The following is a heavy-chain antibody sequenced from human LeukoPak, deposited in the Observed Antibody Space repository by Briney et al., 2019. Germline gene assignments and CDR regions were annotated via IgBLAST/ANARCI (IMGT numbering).Heavy chain of an antibody. Sequence: PGGSLRLSCAASGFTFSSYAMSWVRQAPGKGLEWVSAISGSGGSTYYADSVKGRFTISRDNSKNTLYLQMNSLRAEDTAVYYCAKDLLLSSSGWWSSSDYWGQGTLVTVSS. CDR1: GFTFSSYA. D-gene: IGHD6-19*01. CDR2: ISGSGGST. CDR3: AKDLLLSSSGWWSSSDY. V-gene: IGHV3-23*01. J-gene: IGHJ4*02.